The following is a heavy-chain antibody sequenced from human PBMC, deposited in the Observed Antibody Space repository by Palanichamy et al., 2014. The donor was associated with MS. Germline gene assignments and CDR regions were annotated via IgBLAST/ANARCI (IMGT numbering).Heavy chain of an antibody. CDR1: IHLSSYE. V-gene: IGHV3-48*03. J-gene: IGHJ4*02. D-gene: IGHD4-23*01. Sequence: EVQLVEVWGRLGTAWRVPETLLCSLWIHLSSYEMNWVRQAPGKGLEWVSYSGTSDTSIYYADSVKGRFTISRDNVKNSLYLQMNSLKAEDSAVYYCAREGTTVDALDYWGQGTLVTVSS. CDR2: SGTSDTSI. CDR3: AREGTTVDALDY.